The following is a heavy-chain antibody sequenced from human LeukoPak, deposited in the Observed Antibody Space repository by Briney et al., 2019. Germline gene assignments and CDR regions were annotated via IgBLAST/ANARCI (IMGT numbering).Heavy chain of an antibody. V-gene: IGHV1-69*06. D-gene: IGHD2-21*02. CDR1: GGTFSSYA. CDR3: ARLPAYGDCGGDCHLDY. J-gene: IGHJ4*02. CDR2: IIPIFGTA. Sequence: SVKVSCKASGGTFSSYAISWVRQAPGQGLEWMGRIIPIFGTANYAQKFQGRVTITADKSTSTAYMELSSLRPEDTAVYYCARLPAYGDCGGDCHLDYWGQGTLVTVSS.